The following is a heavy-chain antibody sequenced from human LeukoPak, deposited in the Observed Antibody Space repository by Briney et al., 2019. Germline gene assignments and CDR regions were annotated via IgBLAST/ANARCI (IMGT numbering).Heavy chain of an antibody. CDR1: GFTFSSYS. CDR3: AKDSRAVARLNYFDY. CDR2: ISGSTGST. J-gene: IGHJ4*02. V-gene: IGHV3-23*01. Sequence: GGSLRLSCAASGFTFSSYSMNWVRQAPGKGLEWVSGISGSTGSTYYADSVKGRFTVSRDNSKNTVYLQMNSLRAEDTAVYYCAKDSRAVARLNYFDYWGQGTLVTVSS. D-gene: IGHD6-19*01.